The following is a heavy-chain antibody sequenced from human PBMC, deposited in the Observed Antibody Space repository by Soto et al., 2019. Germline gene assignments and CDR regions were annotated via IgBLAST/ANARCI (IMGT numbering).Heavy chain of an antibody. CDR2: ISGSGGST. V-gene: IGHV3-23*01. CDR1: VFTFSSYA. D-gene: IGHD5-18*01. J-gene: IGHJ4*02. Sequence: GGSLRLSCAASVFTFSSYAMSWVRQAPGKGLEWVSAISGSGGSTYYADSVKGRFTISRDNSKNTLYLQMNSLRAEDTAVYYCATPRVADTAMVRKINYFDYWGQGTLVTVSS. CDR3: ATPRVADTAMVRKINYFDY.